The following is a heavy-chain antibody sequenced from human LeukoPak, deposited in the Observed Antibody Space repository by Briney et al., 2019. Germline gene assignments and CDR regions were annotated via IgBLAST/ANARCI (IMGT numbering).Heavy chain of an antibody. V-gene: IGHV5-51*01. D-gene: IGHD6-19*01. CDR1: GYSFTNYW. CDR2: IYAEDSET. J-gene: IGHJ4*02. CDR3: ARHGKYSSGSHYFDY. Sequence: GESLQISCKASGYSFTNYWIASVRQMPGKGLEWMGIIYAEDSETKYSPSFQGQVTISVDKSSSTAYLQWSSLRASDTAIYYCARHGKYSSGSHYFDYWGQGILVTVSS.